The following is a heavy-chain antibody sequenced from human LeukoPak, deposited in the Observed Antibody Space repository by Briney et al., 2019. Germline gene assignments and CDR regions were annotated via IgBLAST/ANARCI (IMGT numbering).Heavy chain of an antibody. J-gene: IGHJ4*02. CDR3: ARRRRSYYYGSGSPTLFGY. V-gene: IGHV4-34*01. CDR1: GGSFSGYY. D-gene: IGHD3-10*01. CDR2: INHSGST. Sequence: SETLSLTCAVYGGSFSGYYWSWIRQPPGKGLEWIGEINHSGSTNYNPSLKSRVTISVDTSKNQFSLKLSSVTAADTAVYYCARRRRSYYYGSGSPTLFGYWGQGTLVTVSS.